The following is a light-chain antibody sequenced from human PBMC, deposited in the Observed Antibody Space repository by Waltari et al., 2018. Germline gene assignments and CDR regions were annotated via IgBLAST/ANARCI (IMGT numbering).Light chain of an antibody. J-gene: IGKJ3*01. CDR3: QQYGSSPFT. Sequence: EIVLTQSPGTLSLSPGERATLPCRASQSVSSSYLAWYQQKPGQAPRRLIYGASSRATSIPDRVSGSGSGTDFTLTISRLEPEDFAVYYCQQYGSSPFTFGPGTKVDIK. CDR2: GAS. V-gene: IGKV3-20*01. CDR1: QSVSSSY.